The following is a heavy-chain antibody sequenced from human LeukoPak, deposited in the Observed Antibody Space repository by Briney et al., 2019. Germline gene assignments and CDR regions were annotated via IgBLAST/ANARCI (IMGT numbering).Heavy chain of an antibody. CDR2: IYYSGST. CDR1: GGSISSYY. CDR3: ARDGVMVRGVIIRAFDI. Sequence: PSETLSFTCTVSGGSISSYYWSWIRQHPGKGLEWIGYIYYSGSTYYNPSLKSRVTISVNTSKNQFSLKLSSVTAADTAVYYCARDGVMVRGVIIRAFDIWGQGTMVTVSS. D-gene: IGHD3-10*01. V-gene: IGHV4-59*06. J-gene: IGHJ3*02.